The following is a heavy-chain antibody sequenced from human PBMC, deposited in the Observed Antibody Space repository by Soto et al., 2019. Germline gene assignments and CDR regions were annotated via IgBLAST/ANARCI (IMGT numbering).Heavy chain of an antibody. J-gene: IGHJ4*02. CDR1: GFAVSTKH. CDR2: FYSGGTT. V-gene: IGHV3-53*01. CDR3: ATGWPGGFDY. D-gene: IGHD2-15*01. Sequence: PGGSLSLSCAASGFAVSTKHMSWVRQAPGKGLEWVSLFYSGGTTSYADSVKGRFTISRDNSKNTLYLQMNSLRVEDTAVYYCATGWPGGFDYWGQGTLVTVSS.